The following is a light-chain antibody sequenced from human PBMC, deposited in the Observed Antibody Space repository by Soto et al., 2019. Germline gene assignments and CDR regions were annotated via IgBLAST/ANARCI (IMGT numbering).Light chain of an antibody. CDR1: SSDVGGHNY. V-gene: IGLV2-14*01. CDR3: ASYTSSTTRV. Sequence: QSVLTQPASVSGSPGQSITISCTGTSSDVGGHNYVSWYQQHPGKAPKVMIYDVNNRPSGVSDRFSGSKSGNTASLTISGLQAEDEADYYCASYTSSTTRVFGTGTKVTVL. J-gene: IGLJ1*01. CDR2: DVN.